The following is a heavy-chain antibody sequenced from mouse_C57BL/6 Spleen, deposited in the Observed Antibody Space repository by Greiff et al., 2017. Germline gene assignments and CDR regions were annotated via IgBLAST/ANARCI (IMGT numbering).Heavy chain of an antibody. CDR3: ARGDYGRY. J-gene: IGHJ3*01. Sequence: VKLMESGAELVRPGTSVKVSCKASGYAFTNYLIEWVKQRPGQGLEWIGVINPGSGGTNYNEKFKGKATLTADKSSSTAYMQLSSLTSEDSAVYFCARGDYGRYWGQGTLVTVSA. D-gene: IGHD1-1*01. CDR1: GYAFTNYL. CDR2: INPGSGGT. V-gene: IGHV1-54*01.